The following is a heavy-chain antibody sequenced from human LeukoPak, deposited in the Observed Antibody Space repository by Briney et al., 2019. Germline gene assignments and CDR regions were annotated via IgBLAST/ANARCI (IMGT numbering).Heavy chain of an antibody. V-gene: IGHV4-59*01. CDR1: GGSINNYY. J-gene: IGHJ6*02. CDR2: IYYTGST. CDR3: AREVTPPLGMDV. Sequence: SETLSLTCTVSGGSINNYYWSWVRQPPGAGLEWLAYIYYTGSTNYNPSLKTRLTISVDTSKNQFSLKLSSVTAADTAVYYCAREVTPPLGMDVWGQGTTVTVSS. D-gene: IGHD2-21*02.